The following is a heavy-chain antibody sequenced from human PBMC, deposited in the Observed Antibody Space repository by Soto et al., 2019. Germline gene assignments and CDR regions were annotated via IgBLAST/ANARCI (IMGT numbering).Heavy chain of an antibody. J-gene: IGHJ2*01. D-gene: IGHD2-15*01. CDR2: ISFSDGGT. CDR1: GFTFSSYA. CDR3: VKDDRILGRRYVDL. Sequence: EEQLLESGGGLIQPGGSLRLACAASGFTFSSYAMTWVRQAPGKGLEWVSSISFSDGGTYYADSVKGRLTISRDNSKNTLFLQMNSLRVEETAVYYCVKDDRILGRRYVDLWGRGTLVTVSS. V-gene: IGHV3-23*01.